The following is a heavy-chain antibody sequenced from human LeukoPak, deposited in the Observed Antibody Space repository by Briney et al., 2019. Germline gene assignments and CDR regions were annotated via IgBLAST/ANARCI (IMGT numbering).Heavy chain of an antibody. Sequence: ASVKVSRKASGYTFTSYGISWVRQAPGQGLEWMGWISAYNGNTNYAQKLQGRVTMTTDTSTSTAYMELSSLRSEDTAVYFCARGGSNYHYMDVWGKGTTVTVSS. J-gene: IGHJ6*03. CDR1: GYTFTSYG. V-gene: IGHV1-18*01. CDR2: ISAYNGNT. CDR3: ARGGSNYHYMDV. D-gene: IGHD4-11*01.